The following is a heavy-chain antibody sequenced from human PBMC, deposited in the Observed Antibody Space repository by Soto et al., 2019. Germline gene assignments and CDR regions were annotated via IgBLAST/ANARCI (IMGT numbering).Heavy chain of an antibody. CDR2: ISYDGISK. D-gene: IGHD6-19*01. CDR1: GFTFSGFA. V-gene: IGHV3-30-3*01. J-gene: IGHJ4*02. Sequence: VDLVESGGGVVQPGRSLRLSCVASGFTFSGFAMHWVRQAPGRGLEWVAVISYDGISKYYADSVKGRFTISRDNSKNTVFLQMNSLRAEDTADYYCVRDSRWAVAMYYFNHWGQGTLVTVSS. CDR3: VRDSRWAVAMYYFNH.